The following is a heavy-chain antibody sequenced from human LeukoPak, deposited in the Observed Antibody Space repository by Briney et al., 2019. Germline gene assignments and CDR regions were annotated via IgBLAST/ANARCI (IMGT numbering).Heavy chain of an antibody. J-gene: IGHJ4*02. D-gene: IGHD4-23*01. CDR1: GFTFSSYG. CDR2: INHSGST. V-gene: IGHV4-34*01. CDR3: ARSSRNSDDY. Sequence: GSLRLSCAASGFTFSSYGMHWVRQAPGKGLEWIGEINHSGSTNYNPSLKSRVTISVDTSKNQFSLKLSSVTAADTAVYYCARSSRNSDDYWGQGTLVTVSS.